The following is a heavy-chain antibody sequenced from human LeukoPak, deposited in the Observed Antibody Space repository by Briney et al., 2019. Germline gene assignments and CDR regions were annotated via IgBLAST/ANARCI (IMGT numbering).Heavy chain of an antibody. V-gene: IGHV4-34*01. Sequence: SETLSLTCAVYGGSFSGYYWSWIRQPPGKGLEWIGEINHSGSTNYNPSLKSRVTISVDTSKNQFSLKLSSVTAADTAVYYCASHIVGATDYWGQGTLVTVSS. CDR3: ASHIVGATDY. D-gene: IGHD1-26*01. J-gene: IGHJ4*02. CDR2: INHSGST. CDR1: GGSFSGYY.